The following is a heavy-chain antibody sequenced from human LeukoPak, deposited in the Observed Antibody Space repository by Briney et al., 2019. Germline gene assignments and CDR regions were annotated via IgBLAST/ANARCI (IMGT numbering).Heavy chain of an antibody. CDR3: EKDRPNYYGSNGHYYRRDGDY. D-gene: IGHD3-22*01. J-gene: IGHJ4*02. V-gene: IGHV3-23*01. CDR2: ITSSGDGT. CDR1: GFTFSIYA. Sequence: PAGSLRLSCAASGFTFSIYAMSWVRQAPGKGLQWLSSITSSGDGTYYADSVKGRFTISRDNSENMLYLQMNSLRVEDTAVYFCEKDRPNYYGSNGHYYRRDGDYWGQGTLVTVSS.